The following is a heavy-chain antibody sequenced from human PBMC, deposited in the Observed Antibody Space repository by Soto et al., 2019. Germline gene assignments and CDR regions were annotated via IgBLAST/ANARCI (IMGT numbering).Heavy chain of an antibody. CDR1: GFTFSGHY. Sequence: GGSLRLSCAASGFTFSGHYRDWIRLSPGKGLEWGSVISGCGHNTNYTPSVKGRFTISRDDFKNTLYLQMNSLRAEDTAVYYCARDANLVDSWGQGTLVTVSS. D-gene: IGHD2-15*01. V-gene: IGHV3-66*01. J-gene: IGHJ4*02. CDR2: ISGCGHNT. CDR3: ARDANLVDS.